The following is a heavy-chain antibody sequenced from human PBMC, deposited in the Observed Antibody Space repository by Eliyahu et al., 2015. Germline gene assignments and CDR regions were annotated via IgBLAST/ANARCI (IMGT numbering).Heavy chain of an antibody. CDR2: IYYSGST. CDR3: ARGRGAARYYYYYGMDV. Sequence: QVQLQESGPGLVKPSQTLSLTXXVXGGSXXSGGYYWSWIRQHPGKGLEWIGYIYYSGSTYYNPSLKSRVTISVDTSKNQFSLKLSSVTAADTAVYYCARGRGAARYYYYYGMDVWGQGTTVTVSS. CDR1: GGSXXSGGYY. D-gene: IGHD6-6*01. J-gene: IGHJ6*02. V-gene: IGHV4-31*03.